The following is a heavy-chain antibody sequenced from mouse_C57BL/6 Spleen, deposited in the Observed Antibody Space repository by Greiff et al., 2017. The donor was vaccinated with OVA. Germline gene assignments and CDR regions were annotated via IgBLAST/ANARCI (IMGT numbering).Heavy chain of an antibody. J-gene: IGHJ1*03. V-gene: IGHV1-64*01. Sequence: VQLQQSGAELVKPGASVKLSCKASGYTFTSYWMHWVKQRPGQGLEWIGMIHPNSGSTNYNEKFKSKATLTVDKSSSTAYMQLSSLTSEDSAVYDCARCYYGSRYWYFDVWGTGTTVTVSS. CDR3: ARCYYGSRYWYFDV. CDR1: GYTFTSYW. D-gene: IGHD1-1*01. CDR2: IHPNSGST.